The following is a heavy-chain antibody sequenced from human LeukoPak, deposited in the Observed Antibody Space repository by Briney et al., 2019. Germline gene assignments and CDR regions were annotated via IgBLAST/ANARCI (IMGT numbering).Heavy chain of an antibody. Sequence: TGGSLRLSCAASGFTFSSYAMSWVRQAPGKGLEWVSAISGSGGSTYYADSVKGRFTISRDNSKNTLYLQMNSLRAEDTAVYYCAKAAAMVYYYYYMDVWGKGTTVTISS. CDR1: GFTFSSYA. J-gene: IGHJ6*03. CDR3: AKAAAMVYYYYYMDV. D-gene: IGHD5-18*01. CDR2: ISGSGGST. V-gene: IGHV3-23*01.